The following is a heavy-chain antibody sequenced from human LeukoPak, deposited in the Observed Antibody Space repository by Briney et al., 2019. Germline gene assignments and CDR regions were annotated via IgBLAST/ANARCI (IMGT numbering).Heavy chain of an antibody. V-gene: IGHV1-46*01. D-gene: IGHD5-24*01. J-gene: IGHJ3*02. Sequence: ASVKVSCKPSGYTFTNSYIHWVRQAPGQVLEWMGLINPDGGNTNYAQNFQGRVTLTRDTSTSTVYMELSSLRSEDTAIYYCARIRDGYNDAYDIWGQGTVVTVPS. CDR2: INPDGGNT. CDR1: GYTFTNSY. CDR3: ARIRDGYNDAYDI.